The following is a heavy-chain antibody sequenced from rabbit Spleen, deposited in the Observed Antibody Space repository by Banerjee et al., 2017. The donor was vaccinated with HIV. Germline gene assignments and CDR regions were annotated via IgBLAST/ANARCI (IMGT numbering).Heavy chain of an antibody. CDR3: ARRRDYWTGGWHYAIWLDL. J-gene: IGHJ5*01. CDR2: IYSGSSADT. Sequence: QEQLVESGGGLVKPEGSLKLSCTASGFSFSSSYYICWVRQAPGKGLEWIACIYSGSSADTYYASWAKGRFTISKTSSTTVTLQMTSMTAADTATYFCARRRDYWTGGWHYAIWLDLWGPGTLVTVS. V-gene: IGHV1S45*01. D-gene: IGHD6-1*01. CDR1: GFSFSSSYY.